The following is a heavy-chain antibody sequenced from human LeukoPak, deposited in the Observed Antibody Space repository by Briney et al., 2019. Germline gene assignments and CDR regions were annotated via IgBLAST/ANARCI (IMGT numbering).Heavy chain of an antibody. CDR1: GFTFSSYW. V-gene: IGHV3-74*01. D-gene: IGHD2-2*01. Sequence: GESLRLSCAASGFTFSSYWMHRVRQAPGKGLVWVSRINSDGSSTSYADSVKGRFTISRDNAKNTLYLQMSSLRAEDTAVYYCARDRSSTSCPDYWGQGTLVTVSS. CDR3: ARDRSSTSCPDY. J-gene: IGHJ4*02. CDR2: INSDGSST.